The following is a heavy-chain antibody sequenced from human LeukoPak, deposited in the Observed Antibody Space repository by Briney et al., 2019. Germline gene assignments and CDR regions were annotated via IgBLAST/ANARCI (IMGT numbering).Heavy chain of an antibody. CDR3: TVGGSSYYPGY. J-gene: IGHJ4*02. Sequence: SETLSLTCTVSGGSISHYYWSWIRQPPGKGQEWIGYIYHSGSTNYNPSLNSRVTISVDTSKNQFSLKLSSVTAADTAVYYSTVGGSSYYPGYWGQGTLVTVSS. V-gene: IGHV4-59*08. D-gene: IGHD3-3*01. CDR2: IYHSGST. CDR1: GGSISHYY.